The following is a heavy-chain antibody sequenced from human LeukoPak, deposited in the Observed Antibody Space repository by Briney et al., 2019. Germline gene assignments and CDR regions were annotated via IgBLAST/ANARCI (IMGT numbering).Heavy chain of an antibody. J-gene: IGHJ6*03. D-gene: IGHD2-21*02. CDR1: GGSFSGYY. V-gene: IGHV4-59*01. CDR3: ARSGSTGDYYYYYYMDV. Sequence: SETLSLTCAVYGGSFSGYYWSWIRQPPGKGLEWIGYIYYSGSTNYNPSLKSRVTLSVDTSKNQFSLKLSSVTAADTAVYYCARSGSTGDYYYYYYMDVWGKGTTVTVSS. CDR2: IYYSGST.